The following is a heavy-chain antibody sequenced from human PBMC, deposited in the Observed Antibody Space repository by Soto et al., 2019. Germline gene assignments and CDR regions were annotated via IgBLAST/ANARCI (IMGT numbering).Heavy chain of an antibody. D-gene: IGHD2-15*01. CDR2: ISGSGGST. V-gene: IGHV3-23*01. Sequence: GGSLRLSCAASGFTFSSYAMSWVRQAPGKGLEWVSAISGSGGSTYYADSVKGRFTISRDNSKNTLYLQMNSLRAEDTAVYYCAKPRVVVAASRWFDPWGQGTLVTAPQ. CDR3: AKPRVVVAASRWFDP. CDR1: GFTFSSYA. J-gene: IGHJ5*02.